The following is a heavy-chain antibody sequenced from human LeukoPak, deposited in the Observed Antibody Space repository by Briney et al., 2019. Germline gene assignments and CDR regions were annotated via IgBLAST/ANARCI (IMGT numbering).Heavy chain of an antibody. V-gene: IGHV3-30*18. D-gene: IGHD6-13*01. J-gene: IGHJ4*02. CDR1: GFTFSSYG. Sequence: PGGSLRLSCAASGFTFSSYGMHWVRQAPGKGLEWVAVISYDGSNKYYADSVKGRFTISRDNSKNTLYLQMNSLRAEDTAVYYCAKDRLLSSSWYGLDYWGQGTLVTVSS. CDR3: AKDRLLSSSWYGLDY. CDR2: ISYDGSNK.